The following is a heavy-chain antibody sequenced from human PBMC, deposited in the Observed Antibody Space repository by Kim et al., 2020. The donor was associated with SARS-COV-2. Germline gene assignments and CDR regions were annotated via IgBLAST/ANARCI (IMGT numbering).Heavy chain of an antibody. J-gene: IGHJ4*02. Sequence: SVKGRFTISRDTSKNTLCLQMNSLRDEDTAVYYCARDFKGSSSSWYYFDYWGQGILVTVSS. D-gene: IGHD6-13*01. CDR3: ARDFKGSSSSWYYFDY. V-gene: IGHV3-30*01.